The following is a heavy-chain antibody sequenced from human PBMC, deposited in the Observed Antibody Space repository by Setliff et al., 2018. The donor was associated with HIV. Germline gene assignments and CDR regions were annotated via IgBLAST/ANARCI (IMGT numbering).Heavy chain of an antibody. J-gene: IGHJ4*02. Sequence: PSETLSLTCNVSGDSISRHYWNWIRQSPGRGLEWIGSFYSGGITYYNPSLKSRVLVSLDTSKNQCSLHLVSVTAADTAVYFCAREKSITSAWYGGYYFDYWGQGTTVTVSS. CDR1: GDSISRHY. D-gene: IGHD3-3*01. CDR2: FYSGGIT. CDR3: AREKSITSAWYGGYYFDY. V-gene: IGHV4-39*07.